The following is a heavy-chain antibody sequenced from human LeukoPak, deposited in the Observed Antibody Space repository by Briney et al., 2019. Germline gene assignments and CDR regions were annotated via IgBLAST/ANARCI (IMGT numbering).Heavy chain of an antibody. CDR2: IWYDGSNK. CDR1: GFTFSSYG. J-gene: IGHJ4*02. CDR3: AATPPYGSGSYYNY. Sequence: PGGSLRLSCAASGFTFSSYGMHWVRQAPGKGLGWVAVIWYDGSNKYYSDSVQGRFTISRDNSKNTLYLQMNSLRAEDTAVYYCAATPPYGSGSYYNYWGQGTLVTVSS. V-gene: IGHV3-33*01. D-gene: IGHD3-10*01.